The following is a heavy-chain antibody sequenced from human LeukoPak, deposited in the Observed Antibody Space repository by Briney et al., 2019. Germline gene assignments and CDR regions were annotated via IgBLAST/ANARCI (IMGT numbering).Heavy chain of an antibody. D-gene: IGHD3-3*01. Sequence: GASVKVSCKASGYTFTSYGISWVRQAPGQGLEWMGWISAYNGNTNYAQKLQGRVTMTTDTSTSTAYMELRSLRSDDTAVYYCARDLSNYDFWSGFWKPIRGFDPWGQGTLVTVSS. CDR2: ISAYNGNT. J-gene: IGHJ5*02. CDR3: ARDLSNYDFWSGFWKPIRGFDP. V-gene: IGHV1-18*01. CDR1: GYTFTSYG.